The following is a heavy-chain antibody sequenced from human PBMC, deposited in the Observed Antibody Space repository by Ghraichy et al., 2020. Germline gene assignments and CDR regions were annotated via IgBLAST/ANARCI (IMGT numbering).Heavy chain of an antibody. Sequence: SETLSLTCTVSGGSISSYYWSWIRQPPGKGLEWIGYIYYSGSTNYNPSLKSRVTISVDTSKNQFSLKLSSVTAADTAVYYCARGGYCSGGSCYSRSWFDPWGQGTLVTVSS. CDR1: GGSISSYY. J-gene: IGHJ5*02. CDR3: ARGGYCSGGSCYSRSWFDP. D-gene: IGHD2-15*01. CDR2: IYYSGST. V-gene: IGHV4-59*01.